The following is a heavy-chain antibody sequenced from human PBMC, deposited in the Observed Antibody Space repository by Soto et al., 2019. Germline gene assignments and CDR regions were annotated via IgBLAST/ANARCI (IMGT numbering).Heavy chain of an antibody. CDR3: ARRYYNSSGYFDY. Sequence: QVQRVQSGAEVKKPGSSVKVACKASGGIFSNYVLNWVRQAPGQGLEWMGGIIPIFGTGNYAQKFQGRVTITADESTTTASMELRGLRSEDTAVYYCARRYYNSSGYFDYWGQGTLVTVSS. J-gene: IGHJ4*02. CDR2: IIPIFGTG. CDR1: GGIFSNYV. V-gene: IGHV1-69*01. D-gene: IGHD3-22*01.